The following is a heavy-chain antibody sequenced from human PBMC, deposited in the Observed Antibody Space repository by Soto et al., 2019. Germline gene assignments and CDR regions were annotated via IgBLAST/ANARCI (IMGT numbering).Heavy chain of an antibody. CDR3: ARMLSSSVDT. V-gene: IGHV1-18*01. CDR1: GYSFSSYG. D-gene: IGHD2-2*01. CDR2: ISTYTGNA. J-gene: IGHJ5*02. Sequence: QVHLVQSGAEVKKPGASVKVSCKASGYSFSSYGITWVRQAPGQGLEWMGWISTYTGNAKYAQKFQGRVNLTTDTSTGTAYMELRSVRSDDTAVYYCARMLSSSVDTWGQGTLVTVPS.